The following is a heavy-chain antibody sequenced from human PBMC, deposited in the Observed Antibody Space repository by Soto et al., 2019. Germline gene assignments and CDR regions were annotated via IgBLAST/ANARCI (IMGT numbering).Heavy chain of an antibody. V-gene: IGHV1-69*13. Sequence: SVKVSCKTSGGTFSSYAISWVRQAPGQGLEWMGGIIPIFGTANYAQKFQGRVTITADESTSTAYMELSSLRSEDTAVYYCARSYYYDSSAPFDYWGQGTLVTVS. CDR1: GGTFSSYA. J-gene: IGHJ4*02. CDR3: ARSYYYDSSAPFDY. D-gene: IGHD3-22*01. CDR2: IIPIFGTA.